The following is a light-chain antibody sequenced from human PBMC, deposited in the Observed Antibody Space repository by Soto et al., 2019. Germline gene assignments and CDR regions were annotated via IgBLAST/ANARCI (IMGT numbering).Light chain of an antibody. CDR1: QSFSSTY. CDR2: GAS. Sequence: EIVLTQSPGTLSLSPGERATLSCRASQSFSSTYLAWYQQKPGQAPRLLIYGASSRATGIPDRFSGSGSGTDFTLTISRLEPEDFAVYYCQQCGSSLWTFGQGTRWISN. CDR3: QQCGSSLWT. V-gene: IGKV3-20*01. J-gene: IGKJ1*01.